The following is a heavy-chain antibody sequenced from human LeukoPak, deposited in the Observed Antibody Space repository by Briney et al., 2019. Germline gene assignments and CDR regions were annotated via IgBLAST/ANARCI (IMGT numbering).Heavy chain of an antibody. CDR1: GGSFGDYY. J-gene: IGHJ6*03. CDR2: INHSGST. D-gene: IGHD2/OR15-2a*01. CDR3: ARPQNFLDYSDMDV. Sequence: SETLSLTCAVYGGSFGDYYWSWFRQPPGKGLQWIGEINHSGSTNYNPSLKSRVTMSVDTSKNQFSLRLSSVTAADTAVYYCARPQNFLDYSDMDVWGKGTSVTVSS. V-gene: IGHV4-34*01.